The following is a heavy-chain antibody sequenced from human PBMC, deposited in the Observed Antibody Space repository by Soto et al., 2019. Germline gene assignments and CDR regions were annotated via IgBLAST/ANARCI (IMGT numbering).Heavy chain of an antibody. CDR2: IYYSGST. Sequence: QLQLQESGPGLVKPSETLSLTCTVSGGSISSSSYYWGWIRQPPGKGLEWIGSIYYSGSTYYNPSLKRRVTISVDTSKNQFSLKLSSVTAADTAVYYCARLSSVGPNWFDPWGQGTLVTVSS. V-gene: IGHV4-39*01. J-gene: IGHJ5*02. D-gene: IGHD6-19*01. CDR1: GGSISSSSYY. CDR3: ARLSSVGPNWFDP.